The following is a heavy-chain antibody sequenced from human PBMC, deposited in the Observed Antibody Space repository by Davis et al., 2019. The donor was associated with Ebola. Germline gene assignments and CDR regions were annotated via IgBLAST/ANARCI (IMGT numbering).Heavy chain of an antibody. V-gene: IGHV3-9*01. CDR3: ASGDYDILTGPKSEFDY. J-gene: IGHJ4*02. Sequence: SLKISCAASGFTFDDYAMHWVRQAPGKGLEWVSGISWNSGSIGYADSVKGRFTISRDNSKNTLYLQMNSLRAEDTAVYYCASGDYDILTGPKSEFDYWGQGTLVTVSS. CDR1: GFTFDDYA. D-gene: IGHD3-9*01. CDR2: ISWNSGSI.